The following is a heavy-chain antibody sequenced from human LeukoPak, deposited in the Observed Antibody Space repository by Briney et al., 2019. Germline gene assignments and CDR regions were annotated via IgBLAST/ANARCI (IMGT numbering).Heavy chain of an antibody. D-gene: IGHD6-19*01. V-gene: IGHV3-30*18. Sequence: GGSLRLSCAASGFTFSSYGMHWVRQAPGKGLEWVAVISYDGSNRYYADSVKGRFTISRDNSKNTLYLQMNSLRAEDTAVYYCAKDIIAVAGNDYWGQGTLVTVSS. CDR1: GFTFSSYG. CDR2: ISYDGSNR. J-gene: IGHJ4*02. CDR3: AKDIIAVAGNDY.